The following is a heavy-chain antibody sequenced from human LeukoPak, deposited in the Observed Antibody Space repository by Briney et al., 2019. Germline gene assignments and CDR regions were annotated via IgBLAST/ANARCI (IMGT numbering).Heavy chain of an antibody. CDR1: GGSISSYY. CDR3: ARVVVRGVINYYYYYMDV. D-gene: IGHD3-10*01. J-gene: IGHJ6*03. V-gene: IGHV4-4*07. Sequence: PSETLSLTCTVSGGSISSYYWSWIRQPAGKGLEWIGRIYTSGSTNYNPSLKSRVTISVDKSKNQFSLKLSSVTAAGTAVYYCARVVVRGVINYYYYYMDVWGKGTTVTVSS. CDR2: IYTSGST.